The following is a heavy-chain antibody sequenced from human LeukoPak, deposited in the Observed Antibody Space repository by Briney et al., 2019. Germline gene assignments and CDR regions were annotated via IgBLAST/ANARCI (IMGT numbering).Heavy chain of an antibody. J-gene: IGHJ4*02. D-gene: IGHD3-16*02. CDR1: GGTFSTFA. CDR3: ALPSVIGTSTYYFDY. Sequence: ASVKICCKASGGTFSTFAISWVRQAPGQGLEWMGGIIPMFAAANYPQKFQGRLTIIADESTSSAYMELTSLRAEDTAIYYCALPSVIGTSTYYFDYWGQGTLVTVSS. CDR2: IIPMFAAA. V-gene: IGHV1-69*13.